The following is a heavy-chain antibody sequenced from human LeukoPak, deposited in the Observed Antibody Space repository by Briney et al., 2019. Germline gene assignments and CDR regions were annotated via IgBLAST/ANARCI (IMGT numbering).Heavy chain of an antibody. D-gene: IGHD3-22*01. CDR1: GFTFSSYA. V-gene: IGHV3-23*01. CDR3: AKDVSYDSSGYFVY. J-gene: IGHJ4*02. CDR2: ISGSGGST. Sequence: PGGSLRLSCAASGFTFSSYAMSWVRQAPGKGLEWVSAISGSGGSTYYADSVKGRFTIPRDNSKNTLYLQMNSLRAEDTAVYYCAKDVSYDSSGYFVYWGQGTLVTVSS.